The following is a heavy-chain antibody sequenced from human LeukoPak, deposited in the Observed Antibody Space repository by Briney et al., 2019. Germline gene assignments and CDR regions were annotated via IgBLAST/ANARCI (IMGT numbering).Heavy chain of an antibody. CDR3: ARDRELERNWFDP. CDR2: IYSGGTGGST. V-gene: IGHV3-66*01. Sequence: PGGSLRLSCAASGFSHSSNYMSWVRQAPGKGLEWDSVIYSGGTGGSTYYADSVKGRFTISRDDSKNTLYLQMNSLRAEDTAVYYCARDRELERNWFDPWGQGTLVIVSS. CDR1: GFSHSSNY. J-gene: IGHJ5*02. D-gene: IGHD1-1*01.